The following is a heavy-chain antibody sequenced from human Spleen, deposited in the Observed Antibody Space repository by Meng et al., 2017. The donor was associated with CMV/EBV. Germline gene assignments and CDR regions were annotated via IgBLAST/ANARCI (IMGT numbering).Heavy chain of an antibody. V-gene: IGHV1-58*01. CDR3: ARLRDPSMVRYYFDY. D-gene: IGHD3-9*01. J-gene: IGHJ4*02. Sequence: SVKVSCKASGFTFSSSAVQWVRQARGQRLEWIGWIVVGSSKTDFAQKFQERVTFTTDMSTSTAYMELSGLRSEDTAVYYCARLRDPSMVRYYFDYWGQGTLVTVSS. CDR1: GFTFSSSA. CDR2: IVVGSSKT.